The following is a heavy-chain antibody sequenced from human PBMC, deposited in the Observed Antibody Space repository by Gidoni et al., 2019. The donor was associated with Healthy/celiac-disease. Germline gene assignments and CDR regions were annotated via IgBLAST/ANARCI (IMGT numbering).Heavy chain of an antibody. CDR1: GGSFSGYY. CDR3: ARGLSSSGYFSNCFDY. Sequence: QVQLQQWGAGLLKPSETLSLTCAVYGGSFSGYYWSWIRQPPGKGLEWIGEINHSGSTNYNPSLKSRVTISVDTAKNQFSLKLSSVTAADTAVYYCARGLSSSGYFSNCFDYWGQGTLVTVSS. CDR2: INHSGST. J-gene: IGHJ4*02. D-gene: IGHD6-13*01. V-gene: IGHV4-34*01.